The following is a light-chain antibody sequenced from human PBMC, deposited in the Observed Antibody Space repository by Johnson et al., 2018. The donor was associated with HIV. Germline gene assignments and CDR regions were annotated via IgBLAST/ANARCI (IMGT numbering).Light chain of an antibody. CDR3: AAWDDSLSYV. CDR1: NSNIGNNY. V-gene: IGLV1-51*01. Sequence: QSVLTQPPSVSAAPGQKVTISCSGNNSNIGNNYVSWYQHLPGTAPKLLIYDNNKRPSGIPDRFSGSKSGTSASLSISGLQSEDEADYYCAAWDDSLSYVFGTGTKVTVL. J-gene: IGLJ1*01. CDR2: DNN.